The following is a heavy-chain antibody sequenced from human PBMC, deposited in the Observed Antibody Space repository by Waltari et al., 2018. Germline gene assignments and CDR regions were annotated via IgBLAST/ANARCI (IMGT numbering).Heavy chain of an antibody. CDR3: TRDTGD. CDR1: GFTVSNNY. J-gene: IGHJ4*02. Sequence: EVQLVESGGGLVQPGGSLRLSCAASGFTVSNNYMTWVRQAPGEGLEWVAIVYSGCSTNYADSVKGRFTISRDSSRNTLYLQMNRLTVDDTAIYYCTRDTGDWGQGTLVTVSS. CDR2: VYSGCST. D-gene: IGHD7-27*01. V-gene: IGHV3-66*02.